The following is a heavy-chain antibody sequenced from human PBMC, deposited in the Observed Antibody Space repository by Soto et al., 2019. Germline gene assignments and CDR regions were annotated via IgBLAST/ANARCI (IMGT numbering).Heavy chain of an antibody. Sequence: QPGGSLRLSCAASGFTFRSYDMSWVRQAPGKGLEWVSGISGSGGSTNYADSVKGRFTISRDNPKNTLYLQMNSLRAEDTAVYFCAKVRRMAVTTTRALDIWGPGTTVTV. CDR3: AKVRRMAVTTTRALDI. J-gene: IGHJ3*02. CDR1: GFTFRSYD. CDR2: ISGSGGST. V-gene: IGHV3-23*01. D-gene: IGHD6-19*01.